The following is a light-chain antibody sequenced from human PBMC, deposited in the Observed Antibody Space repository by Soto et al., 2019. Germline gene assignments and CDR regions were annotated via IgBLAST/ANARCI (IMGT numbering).Light chain of an antibody. CDR1: QSLDATY. J-gene: IGKJ2*01. CDR3: QYYGASPYP. CDR2: GAS. Sequence: EIVLTQSPGTLSLSPGGSATLSCRASQSLDATYIGWYQAMRGQAPRLLIHGASTRATGIPNRFSGSGSGTDFTLTISTLEPEDFAVYYCQYYGASPYPFGQGTKLEI. V-gene: IGKV3-20*01.